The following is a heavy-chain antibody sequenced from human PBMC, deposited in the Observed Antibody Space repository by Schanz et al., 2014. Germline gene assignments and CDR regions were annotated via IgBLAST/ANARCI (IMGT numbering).Heavy chain of an antibody. D-gene: IGHD3-9*01. V-gene: IGHV3-23*01. CDR1: GFTFSSYA. CDR2: LSGSGGST. Sequence: EVQLLESGGGLVQPGGSLRLSCAASGFTFSSYAMSWVRQAPGKGLEWVSALSGSGGSTYYADSVKGRFTISRDNSKNTLYLQMNSLRAEDTAVYYGAKQIHYEIVTVTRNWGQGTLVTVSS. J-gene: IGHJ4*02. CDR3: AKQIHYEIVTVTRN.